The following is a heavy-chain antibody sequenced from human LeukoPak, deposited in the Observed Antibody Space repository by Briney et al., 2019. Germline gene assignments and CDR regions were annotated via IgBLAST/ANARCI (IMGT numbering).Heavy chain of an antibody. CDR1: GDSVSSNSAA. CDR3: ARRVQEAHAFDI. CDR2: TYYRSKWYI. D-gene: IGHD3-10*01. Sequence: SQTLSLTCAISGDSVSSNSAAWNWVRQSPSRGLEWLGRTYYRSKWYIEYAVSVKSRITINPDTSKNQFSLQLNSVTPEDTAVYYCARRVQEAHAFDIWGQGTMVSVSS. J-gene: IGHJ3*02. V-gene: IGHV6-1*01.